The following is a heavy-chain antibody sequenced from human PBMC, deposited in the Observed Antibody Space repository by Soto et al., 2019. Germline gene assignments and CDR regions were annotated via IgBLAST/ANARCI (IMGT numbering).Heavy chain of an antibody. Sequence: GASVKVSCKASGYTFTRYGISWVRQAPGQGLEWMGWISAYNGNTHYAQYLQGRVTMTTDTSTSTAYMELKSLRSDDTAVYYCARDYDILTGTDYWGQGTLVTVSS. D-gene: IGHD3-9*01. CDR3: ARDYDILTGTDY. J-gene: IGHJ4*02. CDR2: ISAYNGNT. CDR1: GYTFTRYG. V-gene: IGHV1-18*04.